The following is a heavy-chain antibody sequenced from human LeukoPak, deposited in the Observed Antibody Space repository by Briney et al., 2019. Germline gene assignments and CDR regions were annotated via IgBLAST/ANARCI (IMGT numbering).Heavy chain of an antibody. CDR2: IYPGDSDT. V-gene: IGHV5-51*01. D-gene: IGHD2-15*01. Sequence: GESLKISCKGSGYSFTSYWIGWVRQMPGKGLEWMGIIYPGDSDTRYSPSFQGQVTISADKSISTAYLQWSSLKASDTAMCYCAREQGYCSGGSCYSSGWFDPWGQGTLVTVSS. CDR1: GYSFTSYW. J-gene: IGHJ5*02. CDR3: AREQGYCSGGSCYSSGWFDP.